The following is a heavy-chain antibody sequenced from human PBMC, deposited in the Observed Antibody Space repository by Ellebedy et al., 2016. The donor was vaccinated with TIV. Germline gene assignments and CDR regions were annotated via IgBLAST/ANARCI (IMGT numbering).Heavy chain of an antibody. V-gene: IGHV3-23*01. CDR1: GFTFSNYA. J-gene: IGHJ4*02. CDR3: AKGTSGKDSSCFDH. D-gene: IGHD6-6*01. CDR2: ISGSGGST. Sequence: GESLKISCAASGFTFSNYAMNWVRQAPGKGLEWVSGISGSGGSTYYADSVKGRFTVSRDNSQNTLYLQMNSLRAEDTAIYYCAKGTSGKDSSCFDHWGQGTLVTVSS.